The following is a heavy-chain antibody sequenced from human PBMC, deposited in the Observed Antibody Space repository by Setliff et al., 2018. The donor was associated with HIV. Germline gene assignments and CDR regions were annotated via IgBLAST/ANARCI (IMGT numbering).Heavy chain of an antibody. J-gene: IGHJ4*02. Sequence: ASVKVSCKASGYTFTRFHIHWVRQAPGQGLEWVGIINCVNGDTRYAQEFQGRVTITSDTSTTTGYMDLSSLTTQDTAVYYCARETQTGSGSYFAWGQGTLVTVSS. CDR3: ARETQTGSGSYFA. CDR2: INCVNGDT. CDR1: GYTFTRFH. D-gene: IGHD3-10*01. V-gene: IGHV1-46*01.